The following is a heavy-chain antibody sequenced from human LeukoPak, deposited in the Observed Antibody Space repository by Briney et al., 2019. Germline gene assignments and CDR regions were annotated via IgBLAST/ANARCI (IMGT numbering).Heavy chain of an antibody. CDR1: GFTFDDYA. Sequence: GGSLRLSCAASGFTFDDYAMHWVRQAPGKGLEWVSGISWNSGSIGYADSVKGRLTISRDNGKNSLYLQMNSLRAEDTALYYCAKEDTATSHDYYYGMDVWGQGTTVTVS. CDR2: ISWNSGSI. D-gene: IGHD5-18*01. CDR3: AKEDTATSHDYYYGMDV. V-gene: IGHV3-9*01. J-gene: IGHJ6*02.